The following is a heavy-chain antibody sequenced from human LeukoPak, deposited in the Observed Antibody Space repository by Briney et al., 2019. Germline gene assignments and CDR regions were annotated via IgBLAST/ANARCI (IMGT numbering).Heavy chain of an antibody. CDR2: IKQDGSEK. CDR1: GFTFSSYW. J-gene: IGHJ4*02. V-gene: IGHV3-7*03. CDR3: ARVLRGYYDILTGNDY. Sequence: PGGSLRLSCAASGFTFSSYWMSWVRQAPGKGLEWVANIKQDGSEKYYVDSVKGRFTISRDNAKNSLYLQMNSLRAEDTALYYCARVLRGYYDILTGNDYWGQGTLVTVSS. D-gene: IGHD3-9*01.